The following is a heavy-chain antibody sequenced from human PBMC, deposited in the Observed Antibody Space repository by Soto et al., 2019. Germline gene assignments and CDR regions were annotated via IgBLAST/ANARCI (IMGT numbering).Heavy chain of an antibody. CDR2: IKSYTNGGTT. CDR1: GFIFSNAW. J-gene: IGHJ4*02. V-gene: IGHV3-15*01. Sequence: PGGSLRLSCAASGFIFSNAWMSWVRQAPGKGLEWVGRIKSYTNGGTTDYAAPVKGRFAISRDDSKNTLYLQMNSLKTEDAGVYYCTTDDPINKYWGQGTLVTVFS. CDR3: TTDDPINKY.